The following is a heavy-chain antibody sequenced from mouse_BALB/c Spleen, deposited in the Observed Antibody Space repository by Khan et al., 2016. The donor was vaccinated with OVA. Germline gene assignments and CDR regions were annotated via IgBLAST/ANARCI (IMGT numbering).Heavy chain of an antibody. CDR1: GYTFTSYY. D-gene: IGHD2-1*01. J-gene: IGHJ3*01. Sequence: QVQLKESGAELVKPGASVRLSCKAFGYTFTSYYLYWVKQRPGQGLEWIGDINPSNGGTNFNEKFKNKATLTVDKSSSTAYMQLSSLTSEDSAVYYCTRSGYGTLAYWGQGTLVTGSA. CDR2: INPSNGGT. CDR3: TRSGYGTLAY. V-gene: IGHV1S81*02.